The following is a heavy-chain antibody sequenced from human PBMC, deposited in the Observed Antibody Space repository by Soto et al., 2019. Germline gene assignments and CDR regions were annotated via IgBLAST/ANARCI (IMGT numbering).Heavy chain of an antibody. CDR1: GFTFSNYW. D-gene: IGHD3-16*01. J-gene: IGHJ4*02. CDR2: INSDGGTT. Sequence: EVQLVEPGGGLVQPGGSLRLSCAASGFTFSNYWMHWVRQAPGKGLVWVSRINSDGGTTSYADSVKGRFTISRDNAKNTLYLQMNGLRAEDTAVYYCARVGNGEYVFYYWGQGTLVTVSS. V-gene: IGHV3-74*01. CDR3: ARVGNGEYVFYY.